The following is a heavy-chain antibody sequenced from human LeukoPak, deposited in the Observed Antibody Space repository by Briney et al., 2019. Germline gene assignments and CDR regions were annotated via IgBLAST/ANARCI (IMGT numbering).Heavy chain of an antibody. CDR2: ITSSGNSI. CDR1: GFTFSSYQ. V-gene: IGHV3-48*03. CDR3: ARGFYAFDI. Sequence: GGSLRLSCAASGFTFSSYQMNWVRQAPGTGLEWVSYITSSGNSISYADSVKGRFTISTDNAKNSLYLQVSSLRAEDTAVYFCARGFYAFDIWGQGTMVTVSS. J-gene: IGHJ3*02. D-gene: IGHD3-3*01.